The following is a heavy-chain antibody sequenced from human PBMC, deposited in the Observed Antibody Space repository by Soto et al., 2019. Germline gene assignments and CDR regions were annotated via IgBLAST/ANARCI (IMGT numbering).Heavy chain of an antibody. CDR3: ARSGGWLLNWFDP. CDR1: GGSISSGGYS. J-gene: IGHJ5*02. V-gene: IGHV4-30-2*01. Sequence: QLQLQESGSGLVKPSQTLSLTCAVSGGSISSGGYSWSWIRQPPGKGLEWIGYIYHSGSTYYNPSLKSRVTVSVDRSKNQFSLKLSSVTAADTAVYYCARSGGWLLNWFDPWGQGTLVTVSS. CDR2: IYHSGST. D-gene: IGHD2-15*01.